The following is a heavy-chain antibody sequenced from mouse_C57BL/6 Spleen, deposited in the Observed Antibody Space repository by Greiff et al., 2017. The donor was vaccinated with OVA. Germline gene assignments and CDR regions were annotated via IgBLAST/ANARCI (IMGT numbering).Heavy chain of an antibody. J-gene: IGHJ4*01. CDR2: IYPGSGST. Sequence: QVQLQQPGAELVKPGASVKMSCKASGYTFTSYWITWVKQRPGQGLEWIGDIYPGSGSTNYNEKFKSKATLTGDTSSSTAYMQLSSLTSEDAAVYYCARDPGGRDAMDYWGQGTSVTVSS. V-gene: IGHV1-55*01. D-gene: IGHD4-1*01. CDR1: GYTFTSYW. CDR3: ARDPGGRDAMDY.